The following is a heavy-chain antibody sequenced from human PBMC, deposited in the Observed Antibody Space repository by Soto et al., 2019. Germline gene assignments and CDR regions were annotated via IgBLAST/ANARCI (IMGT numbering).Heavy chain of an antibody. J-gene: IGHJ6*01. CDR2: INHSGST. V-gene: IGHV4-34*01. D-gene: IGHD2-8*01. CDR3: ARPRGYCTNGVCYYHKTWEV. CDR1: GVSFSGYY. Sequence: SETLSLTCAVYGVSFSGYYWSWIRHPPGKGLEWIGEINHSGSTNYNPSLKSRVTISVDTSKNQFSLKLSSVTAADTAVYYCARPRGYCTNGVCYYHKTWEVWGQGTTVNVSS.